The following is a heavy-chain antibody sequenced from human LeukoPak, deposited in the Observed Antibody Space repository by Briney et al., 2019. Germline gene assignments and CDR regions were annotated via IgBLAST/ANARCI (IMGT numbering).Heavy chain of an antibody. J-gene: IGHJ4*02. CDR1: GYTFTSYG. Sequence: GASVKVSCKASGYTFTSYGISWVRQAPGQGLEWMGWISAYNGNTNYAQKLQGRVTMTTDTSTSTAYMELRSLRSDDTAVYYCARKLSRRDYGALDFDYWGQGTLGTVSS. D-gene: IGHD4-17*01. V-gene: IGHV1-18*01. CDR2: ISAYNGNT. CDR3: ARKLSRRDYGALDFDY.